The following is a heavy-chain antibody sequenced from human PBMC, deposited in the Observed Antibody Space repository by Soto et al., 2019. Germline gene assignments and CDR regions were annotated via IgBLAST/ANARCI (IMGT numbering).Heavy chain of an antibody. Sequence: ASVKVSCKASGYTFTSYGISWVRQASGQGLEWMGWINTNNDKTSFSQKFQGRVTMTTDISTSTVYMELKSLRSDDTAVYFCARDRVNMVRVARGRRLRDPFDNWGQ. D-gene: IGHD3-10*01. V-gene: IGHV1-18*04. CDR3: ARDRVNMVRVARGRRLRDPFDN. CDR2: INTNNDKT. CDR1: GYTFTSYG. J-gene: IGHJ3*02.